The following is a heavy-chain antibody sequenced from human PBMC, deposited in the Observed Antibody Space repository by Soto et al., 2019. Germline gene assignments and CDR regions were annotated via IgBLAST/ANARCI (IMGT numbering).Heavy chain of an antibody. CDR2: IWYDGSNK. D-gene: IGHD2-15*01. V-gene: IGHV3-33*01. CDR1: GFTFSSYG. CDR3: ARDGYCSGGSCYSVPVFDY. J-gene: IGHJ4*02. Sequence: QVQLVESGGGVVQAGRSLRLSCAASGFTFSSYGMHWVRQAPGKGLEWVAVIWYDGSNKYYADSVKGRFTISRDNSKNTLSLQMNSLRAEDTAVYYCARDGYCSGGSCYSVPVFDYWGQGTLVTVSS.